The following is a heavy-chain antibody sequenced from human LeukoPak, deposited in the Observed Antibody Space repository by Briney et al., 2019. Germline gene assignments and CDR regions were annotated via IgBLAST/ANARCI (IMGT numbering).Heavy chain of an antibody. CDR3: TTSLYGGYDWGSDY. CDR2: IKTKPAGGTT. CDR1: GFTFTNAD. J-gene: IGHJ4*02. V-gene: IGHV3-15*01. Sequence: PGGSLRLSCATSGFTFTNADMTWVRQAPGKGLEWVGRIKTKPAGGTTDSAAPVKGRFTISRDDSKNTFYLQMNSLKTEDTAVYYCTTSLYGGYDWGSDYWGQGTLVTVSS. D-gene: IGHD3-16*01.